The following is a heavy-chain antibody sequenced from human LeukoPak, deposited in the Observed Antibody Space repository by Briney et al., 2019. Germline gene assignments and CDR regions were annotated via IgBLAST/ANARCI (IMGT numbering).Heavy chain of an antibody. CDR3: ARDVQFSWLPSSHYGMDV. J-gene: IGHJ6*02. V-gene: IGHV3-30-3*01. CDR2: ISYDGSNK. CDR1: GFTFSIYA. Sequence: GGSLRLSCAASGFTFSIYAMHWVRQAPGKGLEWVAVISYDGSNKYYADSVKGRFTISRDNSKNTLYLQMNSLRAEDTAVYYCARDVQFSWLPSSHYGMDVWGQGTTVTVSS. D-gene: IGHD3-10*02.